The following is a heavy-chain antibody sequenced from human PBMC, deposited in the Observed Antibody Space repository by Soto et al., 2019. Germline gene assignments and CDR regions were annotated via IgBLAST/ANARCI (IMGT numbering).Heavy chain of an antibody. CDR2: ISSNGGST. V-gene: IGHV3-64*01. CDR1: GFTFSSYA. D-gene: IGHD1-26*01. Sequence: EVQLVESGGGLVQPGGSLRLSCAASGFTFSSYAMHWVRQAPGKGLEYVSAISSNGGSTDYANSVKGRFTISRDNSKNTLYLQMGSLRAEDMAVYFCARDLGAYVFDIWGQGTMVTVSS. CDR3: ARDLGAYVFDI. J-gene: IGHJ3*02.